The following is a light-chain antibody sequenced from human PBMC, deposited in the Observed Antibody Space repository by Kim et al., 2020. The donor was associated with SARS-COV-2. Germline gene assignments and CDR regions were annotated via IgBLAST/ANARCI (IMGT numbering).Light chain of an antibody. J-gene: IGLJ3*02. CDR1: KLGDKY. V-gene: IGLV3-1*01. CDR3: QAWDSSTDWV. Sequence: SYELTQPPSVSVSPGQTASITCSGDKLGDKYACWYQQKPGQSPVLVIYQDSERPSGIPERFSGSNSGNTATLTISGTQAMDEADYYCQAWDSSTDWVFGG. CDR2: QDS.